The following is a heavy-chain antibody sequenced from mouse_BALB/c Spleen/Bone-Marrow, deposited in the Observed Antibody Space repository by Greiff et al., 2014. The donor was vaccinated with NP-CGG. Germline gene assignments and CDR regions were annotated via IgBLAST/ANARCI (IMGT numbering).Heavy chain of an antibody. CDR1: GFTFSSYA. J-gene: IGHJ3*01. Sequence: DVQLEESGAGLVKPGGSLKLSCAASGFTFSSYAMSWVRQTPEKRLEWIGSISSGGSYIYYLDSVKGRFTISRDNAKNTLYLQMSSLRSEDTAMYYCASPIYYGYDYALAYWGQGTLVTVSA. CDR2: ISSGGSYI. CDR3: ASPIYYGYDYALAY. V-gene: IGHV5-9-3*01. D-gene: IGHD2-2*01.